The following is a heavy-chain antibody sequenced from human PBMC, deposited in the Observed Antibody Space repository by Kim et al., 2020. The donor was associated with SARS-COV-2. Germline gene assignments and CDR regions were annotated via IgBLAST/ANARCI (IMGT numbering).Heavy chain of an antibody. V-gene: IGHV3-48*03. CDR2: ISSSGSTI. Sequence: GGSLRLSCAASGFTFSSYEMNWVRQAPGKGLEWVSYISSSGSTIYYADSVKGRFTISRDNAKNSLYLQMNSLRAEDTAVYYCARVAIQLWLRDYYGMDVWGQGTTVTVSS. J-gene: IGHJ6*02. CDR3: ARVAIQLWLRDYYGMDV. CDR1: GFTFSSYE. D-gene: IGHD5-18*01.